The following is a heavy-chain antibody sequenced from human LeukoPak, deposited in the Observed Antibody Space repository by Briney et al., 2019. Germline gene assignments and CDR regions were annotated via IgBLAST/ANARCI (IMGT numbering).Heavy chain of an antibody. J-gene: IGHJ4*02. CDR2: IKQDGSTK. CDR3: ARDTDGSLDY. V-gene: IGHV3-7*01. CDR1: GFTFSSYA. Sequence: PGGSLRLSCAASGFTFSSYAMSWVRQAPGKGLEWVANIKQDGSTKHYADSLKDRFTISRDNRKNLLYVQMNSLRADNTAVYYCARDTDGSLDYWGQGILVTVAS. D-gene: IGHD1-26*01.